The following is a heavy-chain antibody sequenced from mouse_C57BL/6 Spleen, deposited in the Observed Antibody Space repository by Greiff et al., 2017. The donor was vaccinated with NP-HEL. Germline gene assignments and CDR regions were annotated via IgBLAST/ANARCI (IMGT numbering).Heavy chain of an antibody. CDR1: GYTFTSYW. CDR3: ASSYDGYYVGFAY. D-gene: IGHD2-3*01. CDR2: IDPSDSYT. J-gene: IGHJ3*01. Sequence: QVQLQQPGAELVKPGASVKLSCKASGYTFTSYWMQWVKQRPGQGLEWIGEIDPSDSYTNYNQKFKGKATLTVDTSSSTAYMQLSSLTSEDSAVYYCASSYDGYYVGFAYWGQGTLVTVSA. V-gene: IGHV1-50*01.